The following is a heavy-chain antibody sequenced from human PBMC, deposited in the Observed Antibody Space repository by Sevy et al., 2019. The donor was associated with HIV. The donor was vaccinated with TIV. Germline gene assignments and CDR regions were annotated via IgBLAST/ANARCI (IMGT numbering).Heavy chain of an antibody. D-gene: IGHD5-12*01. CDR1: GFTFSSYW. CDR2: INSDGSST. Sequence: GGSLRLSCAASGFTFSSYWMHWVRQAPGKGLVWVSRINSDGSSTSYADSVKGRFTISRDNTKNTLYLQMNSLRAEDTAVYYCARVGMATIPQRMYYYYYGMDVWGQGTTVTVSS. V-gene: IGHV3-74*01. CDR3: ARVGMATIPQRMYYYYYGMDV. J-gene: IGHJ6*02.